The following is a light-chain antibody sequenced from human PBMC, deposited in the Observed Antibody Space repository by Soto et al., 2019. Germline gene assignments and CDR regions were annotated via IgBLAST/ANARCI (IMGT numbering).Light chain of an antibody. V-gene: IGKV1-5*03. CDR1: QSINSW. CDR2: SAS. J-gene: IGKJ3*01. Sequence: DIQMTQSPSTLSASVGDRVTITCRASQSINSWLAWYQQKPGKAPKLLIYSASSLESGVPPRFSGSGTGTEFTLTISSLQPDDFATYYCQQLSTYETFTFGPGTKVDIK. CDR3: QQLSTYETFT.